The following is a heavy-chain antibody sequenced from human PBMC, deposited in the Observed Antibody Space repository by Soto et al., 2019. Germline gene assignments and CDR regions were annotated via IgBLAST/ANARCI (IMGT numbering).Heavy chain of an antibody. CDR1: GFTFDDYA. J-gene: IGHJ4*02. Sequence: DVQLVESGGGLVQPGRSLRLSCAASGFTFDDYAMHWVRQAPGKGLEWVSGISWNSGSIGYADSVKGRFTISRDNAKNSLYLQMNSLRAEDTALYYCAKVADYDFWSGYYTDEDYWGQGTLVTVSS. CDR3: AKVADYDFWSGYYTDEDY. D-gene: IGHD3-3*01. V-gene: IGHV3-9*01. CDR2: ISWNSGSI.